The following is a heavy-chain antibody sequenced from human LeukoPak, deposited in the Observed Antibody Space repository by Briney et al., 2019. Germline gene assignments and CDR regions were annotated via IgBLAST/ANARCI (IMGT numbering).Heavy chain of an antibody. J-gene: IGHJ4*02. CDR3: AMIAARGDY. CDR2: INHSGST. CDR1: GGSFSGYY. V-gene: IGHV4-34*01. D-gene: IGHD6-6*01. Sequence: SETLSLTCAVYGGSFSGYYWSWIRQPPGKGLEWIGEINHSGSTNYNPSLKSRVTIPVDTSKNQFSLKLSSVTAADTAVYYCAMIAARGDYWGQGTLVTVSS.